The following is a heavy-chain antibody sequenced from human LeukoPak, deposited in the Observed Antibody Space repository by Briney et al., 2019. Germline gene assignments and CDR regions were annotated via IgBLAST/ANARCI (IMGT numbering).Heavy chain of an antibody. CDR2: INAGNGNT. Sequence: ASVKVSCKASGYTFTSYAMHWVRQAPGQRLEWMGWINAGNGNTKYSQEFQGRVTITRDTSASTAYMELSSLRSDDTAVYYCARVGAVAGRRYYYYYMDVWGKGTTVTISS. CDR3: ARVGAVAGRRYYYYYMDV. D-gene: IGHD6-19*01. CDR1: GYTFTSYA. V-gene: IGHV1-3*01. J-gene: IGHJ6*03.